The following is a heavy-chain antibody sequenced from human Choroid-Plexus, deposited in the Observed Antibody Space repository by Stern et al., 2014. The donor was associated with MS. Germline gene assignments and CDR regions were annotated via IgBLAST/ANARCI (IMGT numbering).Heavy chain of an antibody. D-gene: IGHD2/OR15-2a*01. CDR3: AKDRQYLTYFFDH. CDR2: LSYDGSNK. CDR1: GFTFGSCA. Sequence: VQLLESGGGVVQPGRPLRLSCVASGFTFGSCAMHWVRQAPGKGLEWVAGLSYDGSNKYYADSVKGRFTISRDNSQNTLYMPMSSLRPEDTAVYYCAKDRQYLTYFFDHWGQGSLVTVSS. J-gene: IGHJ5*02. V-gene: IGHV3-30*18.